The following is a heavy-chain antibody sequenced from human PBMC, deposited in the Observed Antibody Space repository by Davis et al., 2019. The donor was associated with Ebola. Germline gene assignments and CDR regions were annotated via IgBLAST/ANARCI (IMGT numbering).Heavy chain of an antibody. J-gene: IGHJ4*02. CDR3: ANLDYGDNSGFDY. CDR1: GFTFDDYA. D-gene: IGHD4-23*01. V-gene: IGHV3-23*01. Sequence: GESLKISCAASGFTFDDYAMHWVRQAPGKGLEWVSLISGSGGSTYYADSVKGRFTISRDNSKNTLYLQMNSLRAEDTAVYYCANLDYGDNSGFDYWGQGTLVTVSS. CDR2: ISGSGGST.